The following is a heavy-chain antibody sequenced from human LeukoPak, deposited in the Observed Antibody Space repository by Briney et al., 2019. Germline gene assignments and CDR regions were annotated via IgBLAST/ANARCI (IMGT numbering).Heavy chain of an antibody. Sequence: GGSLRLSCAASGFTFSSYEMNWVRQAPGKGLEWVSYISSSGSTIYYADSVKGRFTISRDNAKNSLYLQMNSLRAEDTAVYYCARGGHSSPYSYYYGMDVWGQGTTVTVPS. CDR1: GFTFSSYE. V-gene: IGHV3-48*03. D-gene: IGHD6-13*01. CDR2: ISSSGSTI. CDR3: ARGGHSSPYSYYYGMDV. J-gene: IGHJ6*02.